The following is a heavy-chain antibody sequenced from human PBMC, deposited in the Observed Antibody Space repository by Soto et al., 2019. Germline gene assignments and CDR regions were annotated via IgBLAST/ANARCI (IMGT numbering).Heavy chain of an antibody. D-gene: IGHD4-17*01. CDR1: GGPITNY. Sequence: QVQLQESGPGLVKPSQTLSLTCTVSGGPITNYWSWIRQHPGKGLEWIGYIYDSGSTYYNPSLKSRVTMSLDTSKNLLSLKLTSVTAADTAVYYCARVNLDYVTGMDVWGQGTTVTVSS. CDR2: IYDSGST. CDR3: ARVNLDYVTGMDV. J-gene: IGHJ6*02. V-gene: IGHV4-31*03.